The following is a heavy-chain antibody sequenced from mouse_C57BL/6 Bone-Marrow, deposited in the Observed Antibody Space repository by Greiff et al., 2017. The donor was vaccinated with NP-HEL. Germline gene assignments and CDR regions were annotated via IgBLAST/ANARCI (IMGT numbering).Heavy chain of an antibody. CDR3: AREGYGNYVGYYAMDY. D-gene: IGHD2-10*02. CDR2: IDPSDSYT. CDR1: GYTFTSYW. Sequence: VQLQQPGAELVMPGASVKLSCKASGYTFTSYWMHWVKQRPGQGLEWIGEIDPSDSYTNYNQKFKGKSTLTVDKSSRTAYMQLSSLTSEDSAVYYCAREGYGNYVGYYAMDYWGQGTSVTVSS. J-gene: IGHJ4*01. V-gene: IGHV1-69*01.